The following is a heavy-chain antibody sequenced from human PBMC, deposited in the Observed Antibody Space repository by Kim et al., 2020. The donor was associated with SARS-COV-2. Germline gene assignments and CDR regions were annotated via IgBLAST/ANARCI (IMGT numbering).Heavy chain of an antibody. Sequence: SVKVSCKPSGGTLSNYVMTWVRQAPGQGLEWMGGIIPMFGSASATYAQKVQVRVTVIASTSTSSVYLGLRSLRSADTALCYCAQSQYYSGSYY. V-gene: IGHV1-69*06. D-gene: IGHD1-26*01. CDR3: AQSQYYSGSYY. CDR2: IIPMFGSASA. J-gene: IGHJ6*01. CDR1: GGTLSNYV.